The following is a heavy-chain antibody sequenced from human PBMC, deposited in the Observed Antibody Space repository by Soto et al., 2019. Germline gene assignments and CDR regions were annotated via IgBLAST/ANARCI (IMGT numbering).Heavy chain of an antibody. CDR1: GGTFSSYA. J-gene: IGHJ4*02. Sequence: ASVKVSCKASGGTFSSYAISWVRQAPGQGLEWMGGIIPIFGTANYAQKFQGRVTITADKSTSTAYMELSSLRSEDTAVYYCARDRGDYPFDYWGQGTLVTVSS. V-gene: IGHV1-69*06. CDR3: ARDRGDYPFDY. CDR2: IIPIFGTA. D-gene: IGHD4-17*01.